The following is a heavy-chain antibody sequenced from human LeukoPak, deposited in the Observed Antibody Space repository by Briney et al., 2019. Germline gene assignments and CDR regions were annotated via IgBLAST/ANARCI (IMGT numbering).Heavy chain of an antibody. V-gene: IGHV1-18*01. Sequence: GASAKVSCKGSGYTFSSYGLSWVRQAPGQGLEWVGWINAYNGHANYAQKFQGRVTMTTDTSTSTAYMELRSLTSDDTAVYYCARGRGRGTTYYSFAYWGQGTLVTVSS. D-gene: IGHD3/OR15-3a*01. J-gene: IGHJ4*02. CDR3: ARGRGRGTTYYSFAY. CDR2: INAYNGHA. CDR1: GYTFSSYG.